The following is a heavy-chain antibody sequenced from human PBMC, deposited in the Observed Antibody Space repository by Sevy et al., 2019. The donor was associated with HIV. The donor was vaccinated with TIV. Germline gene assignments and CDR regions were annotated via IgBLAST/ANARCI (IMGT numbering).Heavy chain of an antibody. J-gene: IGHJ4*02. Sequence: GGSLRLSCAISGFTVNDKYIIWVRQAPGMGLGCVSVIFSSGSTYYADSAKGRFTISRDNSKNTVDLQMNSVRAEDTAVYYCVSLFLSYRSGWSYFDYWGQGTLVTVSS. D-gene: IGHD6-19*01. CDR3: VSLFLSYRSGWSYFDY. CDR1: GFTVNDKY. V-gene: IGHV3-66*02. CDR2: IFSSGST.